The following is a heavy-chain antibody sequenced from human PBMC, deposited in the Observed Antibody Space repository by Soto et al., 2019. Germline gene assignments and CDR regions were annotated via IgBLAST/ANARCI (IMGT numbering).Heavy chain of an antibody. CDR2: ISYDGSNK. J-gene: IGHJ6*03. Sequence: GGSLRLSCAASGFTFSSYGMHWVRQAPGKGLEWVAVISYDGSNKYYADSVKGLFTISRDNSKNTLYLQMNSLRAEDTAVYYCAKDRFGGAGDYYYYMDVWGKGTTVTVSS. V-gene: IGHV3-30*18. CDR3: AKDRFGGAGDYYYYMDV. D-gene: IGHD2-15*01. CDR1: GFTFSSYG.